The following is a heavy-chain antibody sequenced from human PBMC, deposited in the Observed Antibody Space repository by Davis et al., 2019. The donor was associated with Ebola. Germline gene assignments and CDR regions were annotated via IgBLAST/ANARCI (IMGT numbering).Heavy chain of an antibody. V-gene: IGHV1-3*01. Sequence: ASVKVSCKASGYTFTRYTMHWVRQAPGQRLEWMGWINAGNGNTKYSQKFQGRVTMTRDTSTSTAYMELSSLRSEDTAVYYCARARDGYNFDAFDIWGQGTMVTVSS. D-gene: IGHD5-24*01. J-gene: IGHJ3*02. CDR3: ARARDGYNFDAFDI. CDR2: INAGNGNT. CDR1: GYTFTRYT.